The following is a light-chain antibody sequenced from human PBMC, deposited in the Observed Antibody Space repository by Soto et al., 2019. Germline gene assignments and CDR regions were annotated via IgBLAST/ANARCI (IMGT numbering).Light chain of an antibody. Sequence: DIVLTQSPGTLPLSPGETAALSCRASQSVSSSYLAWYQHKPGQAPKLLIWGASNRAPGIPDRFSGCGSGTGFILTINRLEPEDFAVYYCQRYGSSPETFGQGTKVDIK. J-gene: IGKJ1*01. CDR3: QRYGSSPET. V-gene: IGKV3-20*01. CDR2: GAS. CDR1: QSVSSSY.